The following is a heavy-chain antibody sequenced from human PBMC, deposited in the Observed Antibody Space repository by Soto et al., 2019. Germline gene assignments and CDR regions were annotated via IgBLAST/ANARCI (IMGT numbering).Heavy chain of an antibody. D-gene: IGHD6-13*01. CDR1: GGTFSSYA. CDR3: ASVIIAAAGPNYFDY. V-gene: IGHV1-69*01. CDR2: IIPIFGTA. J-gene: IGHJ4*02. Sequence: QVQLVQSGAEVKKPGSSVKVSCKASGGTFSSYAISWVRQAPGQGLEWMGGIIPIFGTANYAQTFQGRVTITADESTGTAYMELSSMRSEDTAVSYCASVIIAAAGPNYFDYWGKGTLVAVSS.